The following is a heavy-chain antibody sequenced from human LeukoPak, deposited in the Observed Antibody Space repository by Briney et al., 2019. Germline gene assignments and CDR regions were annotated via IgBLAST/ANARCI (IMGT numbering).Heavy chain of an antibody. J-gene: IGHJ4*01. CDR1: GFTFSSYA. V-gene: IGHV3-23*01. Sequence: GGSLRLSCAASGFTFSSYAVSWVRQAPGKGLEWVSAISGSGGSTYYADSVKGRFTISRDNSKNTLYLQMNSLRAEDTAVYYCAKDNDFWSGYHFDYWGQGTLVTVSS. D-gene: IGHD3-3*01. CDR2: ISGSGGST. CDR3: AKDNDFWSGYHFDY.